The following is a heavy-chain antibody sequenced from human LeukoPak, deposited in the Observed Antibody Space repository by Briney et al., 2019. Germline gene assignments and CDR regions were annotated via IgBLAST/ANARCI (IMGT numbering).Heavy chain of an antibody. V-gene: IGHV3-23*01. CDR2: ISDSGGTT. Sequence: GGSLRLSCAASGFTFSNYAMTWVRQAPGKGLEWVSAISDSGGTTYYADSVKGRFTISRDNSKNTLYLQMNSLRAEATALYYCATSSGWYPKYFDYWGQGTLVTVSS. D-gene: IGHD6-19*01. CDR1: GFTFSNYA. J-gene: IGHJ4*02. CDR3: ATSSGWYPKYFDY.